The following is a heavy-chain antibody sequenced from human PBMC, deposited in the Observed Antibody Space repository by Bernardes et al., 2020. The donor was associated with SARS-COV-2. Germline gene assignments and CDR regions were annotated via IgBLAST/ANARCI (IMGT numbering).Heavy chain of an antibody. J-gene: IGHJ4*02. CDR2: ISSSSSPI. CDR3: VRDRGGYYSRGHDY. V-gene: IGHV3-48*02. Sequence: RGSLRLSCAASGFTFSSYAMNWVRQTPGKGLEWLSYISSSSSPIYYADSVKGRFTISRDNAKDSLYLQMSSLRDEDTAVYFCVRDRGGYYSRGHDYWGQGILVTVSS. CDR1: GFTFSSYA. D-gene: IGHD3-22*01.